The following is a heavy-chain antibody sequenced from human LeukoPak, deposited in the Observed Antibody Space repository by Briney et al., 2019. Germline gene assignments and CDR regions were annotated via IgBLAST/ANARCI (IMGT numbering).Heavy chain of an antibody. CDR1: GDSISSYY. CDR2: IYYSGST. Sequence: SETLSLTCTVSGDSISSYYWSWIRQPPGKGLEWIGYIYYSGSTNYNPSLKSRVTISVDTSKNQFSLKLSSVTAADTAVYYCARHVKPRWYFDLWGRGTLVTVSS. D-gene: IGHD6-6*01. V-gene: IGHV4-59*08. CDR3: ARHVKPRWYFDL. J-gene: IGHJ2*01.